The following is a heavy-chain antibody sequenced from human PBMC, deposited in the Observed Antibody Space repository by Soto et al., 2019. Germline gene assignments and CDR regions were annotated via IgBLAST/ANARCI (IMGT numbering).Heavy chain of an antibody. CDR1: GYTFTSYY. Sequence: VNVSCKASGYTFTSYYMHWVRQAPGQGLEWMGIINPSGGSTSYAQKFQGRVTMTRDTSTSTVYMELSSLRSEDTAVYYCARDGGSYPHVNWFDPWGQGTLVTVSS. CDR2: INPSGGST. V-gene: IGHV1-46*01. CDR3: ARDGGSYPHVNWFDP. J-gene: IGHJ5*02. D-gene: IGHD1-26*01.